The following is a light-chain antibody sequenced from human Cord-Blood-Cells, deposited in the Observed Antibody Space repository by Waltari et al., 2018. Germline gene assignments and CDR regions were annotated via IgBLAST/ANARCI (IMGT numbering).Light chain of an antibody. V-gene: IGKV3-20*01. J-gene: IGKJ4*01. Sequence: EIVLTPSPGTLSLSPAERATLSCRASQSVSSSYLAWYQQKPGQAPRLLIYGASSRATGIPDRFSGSGSGTDFTLTISRLEPEDFAVYYCQQYGSSPLLTFGGGTKVEIK. CDR2: GAS. CDR1: QSVSSSY. CDR3: QQYGSSPLLT.